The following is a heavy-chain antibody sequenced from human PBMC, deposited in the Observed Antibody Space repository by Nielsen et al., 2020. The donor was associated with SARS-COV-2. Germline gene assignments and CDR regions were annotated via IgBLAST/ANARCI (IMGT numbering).Heavy chain of an antibody. CDR3: ARDDTVTMCYYSYYGMDV. D-gene: IGHD4-17*01. V-gene: IGHV1-46*01. CDR1: GYTFTNYY. J-gene: IGHJ6*02. CDR2: INTSDGST. Sequence: ASVKVSCKASGYTFTNYYMHWVRQAPGQGLEWMGIINTSDGSTTYAQKFQGRVTMTRDTSTRTVYMELRSLRSEDTAVYYCARDDTVTMCYYSYYGMDVWGQGTTVTVSS.